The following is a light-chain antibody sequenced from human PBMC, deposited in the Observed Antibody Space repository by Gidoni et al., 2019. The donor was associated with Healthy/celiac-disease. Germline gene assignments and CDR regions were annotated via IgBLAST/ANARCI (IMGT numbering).Light chain of an antibody. J-gene: IGKJ2*01. V-gene: IGKV1-39*01. CDR1: QSISSY. CDR3: QQSYSTPRT. Sequence: DIQITQSPSSLSASVGDRVTLTGRASQSISSYLNWYQQKPGKAPKLLTSAASSLQIGVPSSLSGSGPGTDFILPISSLQPEDFATYYCQQSYSTPRTFGQGTKLEIK. CDR2: AAS.